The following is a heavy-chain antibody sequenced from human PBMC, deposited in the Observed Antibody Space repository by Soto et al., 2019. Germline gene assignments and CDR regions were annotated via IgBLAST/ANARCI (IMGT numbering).Heavy chain of an antibody. J-gene: IGHJ4*02. V-gene: IGHV4-59*08. Sequence: PSETLSLTCTVSGGSVSSDYWSWIRQPPGKGLEWIGYIHNSGNSDCNPSLKSRVTISVDASRNEFSLSLKSVTAADTAVYYCAKGGWYEDHWGQGTLVSGSS. CDR3: AKGGWYEDH. D-gene: IGHD6-19*01. CDR2: IHNSGNS. CDR1: GGSVSSDY.